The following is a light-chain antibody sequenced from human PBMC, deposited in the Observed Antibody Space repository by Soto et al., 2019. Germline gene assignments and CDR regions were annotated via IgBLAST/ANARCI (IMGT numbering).Light chain of an antibody. CDR1: KLGDKY. CDR2: QDS. V-gene: IGLV3-1*01. Sequence: SYELTQPPSVSVSPGQTASITCSGDKLGDKYACWYQQKPGQSPVLVIYQDSKRPSGIPERFSGSNSGNTATLTISGTQAMDEADYYCQAWDSSTASLVCGTGTKVTVL. CDR3: QAWDSSTASLV. J-gene: IGLJ1*01.